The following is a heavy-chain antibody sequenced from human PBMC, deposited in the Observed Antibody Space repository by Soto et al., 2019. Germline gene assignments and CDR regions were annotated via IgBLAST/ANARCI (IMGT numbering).Heavy chain of an antibody. Sequence: SDTLSLTCAVYGGSFSGYYWSWIRQPPGKGLEWIGEINHSGSTNYNPSLKSRVTISVDTSKNQFSLKLSSVTAADTAVYYCARGRLSLTGYYYYYYGMDVWGQGTTVTVSS. CDR1: GGSFSGYY. CDR2: INHSGST. J-gene: IGHJ6*02. D-gene: IGHD3-9*01. CDR3: ARGRLSLTGYYYYYYGMDV. V-gene: IGHV4-34*01.